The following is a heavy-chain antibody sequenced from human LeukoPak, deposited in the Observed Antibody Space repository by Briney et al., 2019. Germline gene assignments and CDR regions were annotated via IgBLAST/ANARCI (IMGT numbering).Heavy chain of an antibody. CDR1: GYTFTSHY. CDR2: INPSGGST. D-gene: IGHD3-3*01. V-gene: IGHV1-46*01. CDR3: ARLGGVDYDAFDI. J-gene: IGHJ3*02. Sequence: ASVKVSCKASGYTFTSHYMHWVRQAPGQGLEWMGVINPSGGSTSYAQKFQGRVTITRDTSASTAYMELSSLRSEDTAVYYCARLGGVDYDAFDIWGQGTMVTVSS.